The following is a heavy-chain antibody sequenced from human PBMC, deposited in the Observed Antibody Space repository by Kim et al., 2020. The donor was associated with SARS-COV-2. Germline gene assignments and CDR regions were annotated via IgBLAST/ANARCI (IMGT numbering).Heavy chain of an antibody. V-gene: IGHV3-23*01. D-gene: IGHD3-16*01. CDR3: AKVRGGPYYFDY. Sequence: YYADSVKGRFTISRDKSKNTLYLQMNSLRAEDTAVYYCAKVRGGPYYFDYWGQGTLVTVSS. J-gene: IGHJ4*02.